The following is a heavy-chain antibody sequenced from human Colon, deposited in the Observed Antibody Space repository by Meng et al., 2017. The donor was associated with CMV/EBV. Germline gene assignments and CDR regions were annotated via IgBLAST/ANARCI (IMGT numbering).Heavy chain of an antibody. J-gene: IGHJ4*02. Sequence: GGSLRLSCATSGFIFSDHNINWLRQAPGKGLEWVSSISSSGTYKYYADSASGRFTISRDSAKASVDLLMTGLRAEDTAVYYCTRTFRYYFDFWGQGTVVTVSS. CDR2: ISSSGTYK. D-gene: IGHD2/OR15-2a*01. V-gene: IGHV3-21*01. CDR3: TRTFRYYFDF. CDR1: GFIFSDHN.